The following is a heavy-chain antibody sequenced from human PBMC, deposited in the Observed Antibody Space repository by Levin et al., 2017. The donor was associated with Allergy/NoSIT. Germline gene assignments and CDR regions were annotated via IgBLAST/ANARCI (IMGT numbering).Heavy chain of an antibody. CDR1: GFTFSSYA. D-gene: IGHD6-13*01. CDR2: ISYDGSNK. CDR3: ARVGLAAAGPGRGKRKSPSLYYGMDV. Sequence: PGGSLRLSCAASGFTFSSYAMHWVRQAPGKGLEWVAVISYDGSNKYYADSVKGRFTISRDNSKNTLYLQMNSLRAEDTAVYYCARVGLAAAGPGRGKRKSPSLYYGMDVWGQGTTVTVSS. J-gene: IGHJ6*02. V-gene: IGHV3-30-3*01.